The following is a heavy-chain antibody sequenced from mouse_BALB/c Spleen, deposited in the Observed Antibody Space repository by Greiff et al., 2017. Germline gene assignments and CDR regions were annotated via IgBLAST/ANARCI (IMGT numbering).Heavy chain of an antibody. Sequence: EVQLQESGPGLVKPSQSLSLTCSVTGYSITSGYYWNWIRQFPGNKLEWMGYISYDGSNNYNPSLKNRISITRDTSKNQFFLKLNSVTTEDTATYYCARGEKKYGNYVMGAMDYWGQGTSVTVSS. CDR2: ISYDGSN. D-gene: IGHD2-10*02. CDR3: ARGEKKYGNYVMGAMDY. CDR1: GYSITSGYY. J-gene: IGHJ4*01. V-gene: IGHV3-6*02.